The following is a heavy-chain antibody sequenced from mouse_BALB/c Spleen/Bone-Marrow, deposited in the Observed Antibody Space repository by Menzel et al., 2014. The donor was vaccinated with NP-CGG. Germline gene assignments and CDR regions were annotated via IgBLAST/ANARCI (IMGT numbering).Heavy chain of an antibody. CDR1: GYTFSSCW. CDR3: ARSMDY. CDR2: ILPGSGGT. V-gene: IGHV1-9*01. Sequence: VQLQESGAELMKPGASVKISCKATGYTFSSCWMEWVKQRPGHGLEWIGEILPGSGGTNYNEKFKGKATFTADTSSNTAYMQLNSLTSEDSAVYYCARSMDYWGQGTSVTVSS. J-gene: IGHJ4*01.